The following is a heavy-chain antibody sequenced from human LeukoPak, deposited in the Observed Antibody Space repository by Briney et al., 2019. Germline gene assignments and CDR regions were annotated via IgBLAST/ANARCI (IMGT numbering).Heavy chain of an antibody. CDR2: INAGNGNT. CDR3: ARGLRGYSYGYPPLY. V-gene: IGHV1-3*01. J-gene: IGHJ4*02. Sequence: ASVKVSCKASGYTFTSYAMHWVRQAPGQRLEWMGWINAGNGNTKYSQKFQGRVTITRDTSASTAYMELSSLRSEDTAVYYCARGLRGYSYGYPPLYWGQGILVTVSS. CDR1: GYTFTSYA. D-gene: IGHD5-18*01.